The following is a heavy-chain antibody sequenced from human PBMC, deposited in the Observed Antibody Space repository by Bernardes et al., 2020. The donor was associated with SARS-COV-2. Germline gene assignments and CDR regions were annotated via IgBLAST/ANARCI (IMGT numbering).Heavy chain of an antibody. CDR3: AREDFYYDSSGYYAEPYHYYGMDV. CDR1: GYTFTSYY. J-gene: IGHJ6*02. V-gene: IGHV1-46*03. D-gene: IGHD3-22*01. CDR2: INPSGGST. Sequence: ASVKVSCKASGYTFTSYYMHWVRQAPGQGLEWMGIINPSGGSTSYAQKFQGRVTMTRDTSTNTVYMELSGLRSEDTAVYYCAREDFYYDSSGYYAEPYHYYGMDVWGQGTTVTVSS.